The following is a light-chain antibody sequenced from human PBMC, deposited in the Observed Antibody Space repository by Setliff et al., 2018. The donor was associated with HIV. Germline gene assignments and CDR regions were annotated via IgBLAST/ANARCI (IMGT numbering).Light chain of an antibody. CDR2: EVS. V-gene: IGLV2-8*01. Sequence: QSVLAQPPSVSGSPGQPVTISCTGTSGDVGGYNYVSWYQQHPGKAPKLMIYEVSQRPSGVPDRFSGSKSGDTASLTVSGLQAEDEADYFCSSYAGSNIYVFGTGTK. J-gene: IGLJ1*01. CDR1: SGDVGGYNY. CDR3: SSYAGSNIYV.